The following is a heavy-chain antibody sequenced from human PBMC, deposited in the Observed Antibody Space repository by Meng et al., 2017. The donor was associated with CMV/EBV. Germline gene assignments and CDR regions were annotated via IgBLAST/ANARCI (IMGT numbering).Heavy chain of an antibody. Sequence: SETLSLTCTVSGGSISSSSYYWGWIRQPPGKGLEWIGSIYYSGSTYYNPSLKSRVTISADTSKNQFSLKLSSVTAADTAVYYCARDMDSYGYGSWGQGTLVTVSS. CDR2: IYYSGST. J-gene: IGHJ5*02. D-gene: IGHD5-18*01. CDR3: ARDMDSYGYGS. V-gene: IGHV4-39*07. CDR1: GGSISSSSYY.